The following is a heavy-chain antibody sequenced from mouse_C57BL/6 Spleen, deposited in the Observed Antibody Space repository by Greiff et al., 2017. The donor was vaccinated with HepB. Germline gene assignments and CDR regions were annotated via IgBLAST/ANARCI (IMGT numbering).Heavy chain of an antibody. CDR2: IDPSDSYT. CDR1: GYTFTSYW. D-gene: IGHD2-5*01. V-gene: IGHV1-69*01. Sequence: VQLQQPGAELVMPGASVKLSCKASGYTFTSYWMHWVKQRPGQGLEWIGEIDPSDSYTNYNQKFKGKSTLTVDKSSNTAYMQLSSLTSEDSAVYYCERSEGYSNYVGFDYWGQGTTLTVAS. CDR3: ERSEGYSNYVGFDY. J-gene: IGHJ2*01.